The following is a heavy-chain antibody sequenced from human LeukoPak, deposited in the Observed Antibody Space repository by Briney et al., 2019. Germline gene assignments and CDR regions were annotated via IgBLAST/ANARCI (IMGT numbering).Heavy chain of an antibody. V-gene: IGHV1-18*01. J-gene: IGHJ4*02. D-gene: IGHD3-22*01. Sequence: EASVKVSCKASGYTSTSYGISWVRQAPGQGLKWMGWISAYNGNTNYAQKLQGRVTMTTDTSTSTAYMELRSLRSDDTAVYYCARVAITMIVVAIGPDYWGQGTLVTVSS. CDR3: ARVAITMIVVAIGPDY. CDR2: ISAYNGNT. CDR1: GYTSTSYG.